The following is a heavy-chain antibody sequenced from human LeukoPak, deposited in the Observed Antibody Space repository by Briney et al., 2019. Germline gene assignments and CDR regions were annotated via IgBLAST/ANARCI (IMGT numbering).Heavy chain of an antibody. V-gene: IGHV3-48*01. J-gene: IGHJ4*02. D-gene: IGHD3-10*01. Sequence: GGSLRLSCAASGFSFSSYNMNWVRQAPGKGLEWLSYMSARSGTRYYADSVEGRFTISRDNAKNSLYLQMNSLRAEDTAVYYCVRAYGSGSYGYGYWGQGTLATVSS. CDR2: MSARSGTR. CDR1: GFSFSSYN. CDR3: VRAYGSGSYGYGY.